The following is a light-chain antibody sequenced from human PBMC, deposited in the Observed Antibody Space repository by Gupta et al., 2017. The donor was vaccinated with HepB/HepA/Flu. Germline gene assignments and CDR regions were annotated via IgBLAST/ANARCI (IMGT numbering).Light chain of an antibody. V-gene: IGKV4-1*01. CDR1: QSLLYSANNKNY. J-gene: IGKJ4*01. Sequence: DILLTQSPGSLAVSLGERATTNCKSSQSLLYSANNKNYLAWYRQKPGQPPALLIYWASTRGSGVPDRFSGSGSGTDFTLTISSLQAEDVAVYYCQQYYSTPLTFGGGTKVEIK. CDR2: WAS. CDR3: QQYYSTPLT.